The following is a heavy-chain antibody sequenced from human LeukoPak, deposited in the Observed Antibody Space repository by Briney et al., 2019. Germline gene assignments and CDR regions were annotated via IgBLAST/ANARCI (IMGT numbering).Heavy chain of an antibody. CDR3: ARTRRGYDYGDYFSLDY. J-gene: IGHJ4*02. CDR2: INRSGST. Sequence: SETLSLTCVIYGGSFSGYYWTWIRQPPGKGLEWIGEINRSGSTNYNPSLKSRVTISVDTSKNQFSLQLSYVTAADTAVYYCARTRRGYDYGDYFSLDYWGQGTLVTVSS. D-gene: IGHD4-17*01. CDR1: GGSFSGYY. V-gene: IGHV4-34*01.